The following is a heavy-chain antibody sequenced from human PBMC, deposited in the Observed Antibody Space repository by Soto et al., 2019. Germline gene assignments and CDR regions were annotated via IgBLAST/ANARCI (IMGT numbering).Heavy chain of an antibody. J-gene: IGHJ4*02. CDR3: AREKANYADFWSGYLQN. Sequence: PSETLSLTCTVSGGSISSGGYYWSWIRQHPGKGLEWIGYIYYSGSTYYNPSLKSRVTISVDTSKNQFSLKLSSVTAADTAVYYCAREKANYADFWSGYLQNWGQGTLVTVSS. D-gene: IGHD3-3*01. CDR2: IYYSGST. V-gene: IGHV4-31*03. CDR1: GGSISSGGYY.